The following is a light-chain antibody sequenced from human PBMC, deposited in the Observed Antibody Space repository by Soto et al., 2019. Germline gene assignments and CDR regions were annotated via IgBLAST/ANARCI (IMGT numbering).Light chain of an antibody. Sequence: ELLCTQSXGPLSLSPVEIAPTSCISIHIVSNNYLSWYQQKPGQAHRLLIYGASNRATGIPDRFSGSGSGTDFTLTISRLQSEDFALYYRQQYHNSWTVGQGPKVDLK. J-gene: IGKJ1*01. CDR2: GAS. V-gene: IGKV3-20*01. CDR3: QQYHNSWT. CDR1: HIVSNNY.